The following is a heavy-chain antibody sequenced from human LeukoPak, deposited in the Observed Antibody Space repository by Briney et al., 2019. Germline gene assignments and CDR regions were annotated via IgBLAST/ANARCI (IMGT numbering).Heavy chain of an antibody. J-gene: IGHJ4*02. D-gene: IGHD3-22*01. CDR1: GFTFRIYC. CDR2: IKQDESDK. CDR3: ARVYYQDSGTSYRHLDY. Sequence: GGSLRLSHAASGFTFRIYCMTWVRQAPGKGLEGVASIKQDESDKYFLDSVEGRFTISRDNAENSLYLQMNSLRAEDTAVYYCARVYYQDSGTSYRHLDYWGQGTLVTVSS. V-gene: IGHV3-7*01.